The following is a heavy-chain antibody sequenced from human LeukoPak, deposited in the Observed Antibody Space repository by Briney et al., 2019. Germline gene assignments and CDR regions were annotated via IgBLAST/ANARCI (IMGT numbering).Heavy chain of an antibody. D-gene: IGHD2-2*01. Sequence: GSLRLSCAASGFTFSSYWMSWVRQAPGKGLEWVSNINQYGSEKYYVDSVKGRFTISRDNAKNSLYLQINSLRAEDTAVYYCARDSKSVPSSTSCSFFDYWGQGTLVTVSS. CDR3: ARDSKSVPSSTSCSFFDY. CDR1: GFTFSSYW. CDR2: INQYGSEK. J-gene: IGHJ4*02. V-gene: IGHV3-7*01.